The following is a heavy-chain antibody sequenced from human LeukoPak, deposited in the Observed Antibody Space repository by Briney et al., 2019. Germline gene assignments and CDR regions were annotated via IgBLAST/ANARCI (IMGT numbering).Heavy chain of an antibody. D-gene: IGHD2-2*01. CDR2: IYYSGST. V-gene: IGHV4-59*01. CDR1: GGSISSYY. J-gene: IGHJ3*02. Sequence: SETLSLTCTVSGGSISSYYWSWIRQPPGKGLEWIGCIYYSGSTNYNPSLKSRVTISVDTSKNQFSLKLSSVTAADTAVYYCARGPIHIVVVPAASKGAFDIWGQGTMVTVSS. CDR3: ARGPIHIVVVPAASKGAFDI.